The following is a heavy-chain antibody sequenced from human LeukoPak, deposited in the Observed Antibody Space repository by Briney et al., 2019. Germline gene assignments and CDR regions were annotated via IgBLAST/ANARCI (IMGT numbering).Heavy chain of an antibody. CDR3: ARFVRDTAKDAFDI. J-gene: IGHJ3*02. Sequence: GESLKIPCKGSGYSFTSYWIGWVRQMPGKGLEWMGFIYPGDSDTRYSPSFQGQDTISADKSISTAYLQWSSLKASDTAMYYCARFVRDTAKDAFDIWGQGTMVTVSS. CDR2: IYPGDSDT. D-gene: IGHD5-18*01. V-gene: IGHV5-51*01. CDR1: GYSFTSYW.